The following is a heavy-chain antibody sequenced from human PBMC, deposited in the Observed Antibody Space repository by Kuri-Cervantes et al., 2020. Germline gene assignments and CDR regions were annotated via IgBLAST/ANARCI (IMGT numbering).Heavy chain of an antibody. D-gene: IGHD2-15*01. J-gene: IGHJ3*02. CDR1: GGSISSGGYS. CDR3: ARVGGVAAMAFDI. CDR2: IYHSGST. V-gene: IGHV4-30-2*01. Sequence: SQTFSLTCAASGGSISSGGYSWSWIRQPPGKGLEWVGYIYHSGSTYYNPSLKSRVTISVDRSKNQFSLKLSSVTAADTAVYYCARVGGVAAMAFDIWGQGTMVTVSS.